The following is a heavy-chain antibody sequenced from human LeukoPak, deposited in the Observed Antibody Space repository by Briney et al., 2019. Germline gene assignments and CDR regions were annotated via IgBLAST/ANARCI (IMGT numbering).Heavy chain of an antibody. CDR1: GFTFSTYV. J-gene: IGHJ4*02. D-gene: IGHD5-18*01. CDR2: ISGSGSST. V-gene: IGHV3-23*01. Sequence: GGSLRLSCAASGFTFSTYVMSWVRQAPGKGLEWVSTISGSGSSTYYADSVKGRFTISRDNSKNTLYLQMNSLRAEDTAVYYCAKDASLDTAINWGQGTLVTVSS. CDR3: AKDASLDTAIN.